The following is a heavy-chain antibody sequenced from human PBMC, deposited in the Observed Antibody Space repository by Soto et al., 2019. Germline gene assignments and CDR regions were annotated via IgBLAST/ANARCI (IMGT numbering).Heavy chain of an antibody. Sequence: QVPLQQSGPGLVKHSQTLTLTCAISGDSVSSNIAAWNWIRQSPSRGLEWLGRTYYRSKWYSDSALSVKSRITINPDTSKNQLSLQLTSVTPEDTAVYYCVRDLHQPLRTHSDYWGQGTLVTVSS. CDR2: TYYRSKWYS. J-gene: IGHJ4*02. CDR3: VRDLHQPLRTHSDY. CDR1: GDSVSSNIAA. D-gene: IGHD2-2*01. V-gene: IGHV6-1*01.